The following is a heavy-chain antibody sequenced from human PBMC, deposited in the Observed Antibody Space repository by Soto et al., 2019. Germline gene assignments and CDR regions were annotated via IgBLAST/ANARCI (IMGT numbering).Heavy chain of an antibody. CDR1: GFTFSSYA. J-gene: IGHJ5*02. Sequence: EVQLLESGGGLVQPGGSLRLSCAASGFTFSSYAMSWVRQAPGKGLEWVSAISGSGGSTYYADSVKGRFTISRDNSKNPLYLQMNSLRAEDTAVYYCAKDLAEWAPRPGWFDPWGQGTLVTVSS. CDR2: ISGSGGST. V-gene: IGHV3-23*01. CDR3: AKDLAEWAPRPGWFDP. D-gene: IGHD3-3*01.